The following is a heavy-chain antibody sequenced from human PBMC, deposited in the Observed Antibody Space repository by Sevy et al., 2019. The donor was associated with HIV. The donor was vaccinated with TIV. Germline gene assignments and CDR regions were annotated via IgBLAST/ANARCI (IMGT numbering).Heavy chain of an antibody. Sequence: GGSLRLSCTASGFTFGDYCMSWVRQAPGKGLEWVACLKSVVYGGTVDHAASVRGRFVISRDDSKTIAYLQMNDLKTEDTGVYYCTRWKAAQSIFDYWGQGALVTVSS. CDR2: LKSVVYGGTV. CDR1: GFTFGDYC. CDR3: TRWKAAQSIFDY. D-gene: IGHD6-13*01. J-gene: IGHJ4*02. V-gene: IGHV3-49*04.